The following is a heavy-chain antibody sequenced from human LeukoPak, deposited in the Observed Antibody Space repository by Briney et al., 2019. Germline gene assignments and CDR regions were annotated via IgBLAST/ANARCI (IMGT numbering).Heavy chain of an antibody. CDR1: GFTFSSYG. V-gene: IGHV3-30*18. CDR3: AKERFTIFGVVKGNYFDY. J-gene: IGHJ4*02. CDR2: ISYDGSNK. Sequence: PGRSLRLSCAASGFTFSSYGMHWVRQAPGKGLEWVAVISYDGSNKYYADSVKGRFTISRDNSKNTLYLQMNSLRAEDTAVYYCAKERFTIFGVVKGNYFDYWGQGTLVTVSS. D-gene: IGHD3-3*01.